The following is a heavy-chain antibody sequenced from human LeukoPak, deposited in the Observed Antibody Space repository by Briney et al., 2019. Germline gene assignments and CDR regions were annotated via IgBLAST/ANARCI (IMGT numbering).Heavy chain of an antibody. CDR2: IYYSGST. J-gene: IGHJ4*02. V-gene: IGHV4-59*01. CDR1: GGSISSYY. Sequence: SETLSLTCTVSGGSISSYYWSWIRQPPGKGLEWLGYIYYSGSTDYNPSLKSRVTISVDTSKNQFSLKLSSVTAADTAVYYCARVRSGSYSSLFDYWGQGTLVTVSS. D-gene: IGHD1-26*01. CDR3: ARVRSGSYSSLFDY.